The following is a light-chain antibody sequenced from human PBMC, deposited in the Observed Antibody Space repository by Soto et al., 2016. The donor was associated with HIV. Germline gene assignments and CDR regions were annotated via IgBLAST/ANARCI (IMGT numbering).Light chain of an antibody. Sequence: SYELTQPPSVSVSPGQTASITCSGDELGDKYASWYQQKPGQSPVLVIYQHTKRPSGIPERFSGSNSGNTATLTISGTQAMDEADYYCQAWDSSTVVFGGGTKLTV. CDR2: QHT. CDR3: QAWDSSTVV. CDR1: ELGDKY. V-gene: IGLV3-1*01. J-gene: IGLJ2*01.